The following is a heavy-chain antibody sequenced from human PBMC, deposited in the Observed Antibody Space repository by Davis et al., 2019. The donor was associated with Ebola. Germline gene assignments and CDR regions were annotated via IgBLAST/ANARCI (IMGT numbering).Heavy chain of an antibody. CDR2: IHHSGTI. CDR3: ARVGMTQDFFDY. CDR1: GASISSNW. Sequence: SETLSLTCAVSGASISSNWWSWVRRPPGRGLEWIGAIHHSGTINYNPSLKSRATISLDKSKNQFSLKLTSVSAADTAVYSCARVGMTQDFFDYWGQGTLVTVSS. V-gene: IGHV4-4*02. D-gene: IGHD1-14*01. J-gene: IGHJ4*02.